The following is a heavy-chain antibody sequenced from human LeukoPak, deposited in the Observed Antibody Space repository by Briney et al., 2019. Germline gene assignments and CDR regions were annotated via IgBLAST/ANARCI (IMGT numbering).Heavy chain of an antibody. CDR3: ARTGYANNWFDP. CDR2: ISVSGENT. V-gene: IGHV3-23*01. D-gene: IGHD3/OR15-3a*01. J-gene: IGHJ5*02. CDR1: GFTFSSYA. Sequence: PGGSLRLSCAASGFTFSSYAMTWVRQAPGKGLQWVSTISVSGENTYYADSVKGRFTISRDISKSTLYLQMNSLRAEDTAVYYCARTGYANNWFDPWGQGTLVTVSS.